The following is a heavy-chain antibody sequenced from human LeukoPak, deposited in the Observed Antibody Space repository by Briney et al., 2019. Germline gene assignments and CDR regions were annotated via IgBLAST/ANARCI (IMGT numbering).Heavy chain of an antibody. D-gene: IGHD2-21*01. CDR1: GFTLITYA. J-gene: IGHJ3*02. CDR2: ISGSGEAT. CDR3: AKDRAYPNDVFDI. Sequence: GGSLRLPCAVSGFTLITYAMSWVRQAPGKGLEWVSAISGSGEATWYADSVKGRFSISRDTSKNTLFLQMNSLRADDTALYYCAKDRAYPNDVFDIWGQGTMVTVS. V-gene: IGHV3-23*01.